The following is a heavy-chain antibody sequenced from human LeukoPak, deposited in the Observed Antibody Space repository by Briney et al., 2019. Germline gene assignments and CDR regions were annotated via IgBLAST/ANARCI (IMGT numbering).Heavy chain of an antibody. J-gene: IGHJ4*02. CDR2: IYTSGST. Sequence: PSETLSLTCTVSGGSISSYYWSWIRQPAGKGLEWIGRIYTSGSTNYNPSLKSRVTMSVDTSKNQFSLKLSSVTAADTAVYYCARGGDYYDSSGYLDYWGQGTLVTVSS. D-gene: IGHD3-22*01. CDR1: GGSISSYY. CDR3: ARGGDYYDSSGYLDY. V-gene: IGHV4-4*07.